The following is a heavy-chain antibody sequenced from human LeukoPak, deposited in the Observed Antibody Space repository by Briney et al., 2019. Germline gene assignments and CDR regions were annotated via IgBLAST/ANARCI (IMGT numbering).Heavy chain of an antibody. Sequence: ASVKVSCKASGYTFTSYYMHWVRQAPGQGLEWMGIINPSGGSTSYAQKFQGRVTMTRDTSTSTAYMELSSLRSEDTAVYYCARGSYDFWSGYSPHYYYYGMDVWGQGTTVTVSS. V-gene: IGHV1-46*01. CDR3: ARGSYDFWSGYSPHYYYYGMDV. CDR1: GYTFTSYY. D-gene: IGHD3-3*01. J-gene: IGHJ6*02. CDR2: INPSGGST.